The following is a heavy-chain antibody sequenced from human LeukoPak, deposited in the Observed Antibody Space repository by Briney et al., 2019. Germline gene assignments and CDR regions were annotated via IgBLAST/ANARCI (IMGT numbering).Heavy chain of an antibody. Sequence: SETLSLTCSVSGGSTTSYYWSWIRQSPGKGLEWIGYIHFSGSTNYNPSLKSRVTISVDTSKNQFSLKLSSVTAADTAVYYCASGRFGELWADYWGQGTLVTVSS. CDR1: GGSTTSYY. D-gene: IGHD3-10*01. CDR2: IHFSGST. J-gene: IGHJ4*02. CDR3: ASGRFGELWADY. V-gene: IGHV4-59*01.